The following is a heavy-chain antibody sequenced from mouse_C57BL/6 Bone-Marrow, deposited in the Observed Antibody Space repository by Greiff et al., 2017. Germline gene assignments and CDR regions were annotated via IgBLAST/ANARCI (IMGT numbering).Heavy chain of an antibody. CDR1: GYAFSSSW. J-gene: IGHJ3*01. CDR2: IYPGDGDT. Sequence: QVQLQQSGPELVKPGASVKISCKASGYAFSSSWMNWVKQRPGKGLEWIGRIYPGDGDTNYNGKFKGKATLTADKSSSTAYMQLSSLTSEDSAVYFCARIPYYYGSAWFAYWGQGTLVTVSA. V-gene: IGHV1-82*01. CDR3: ARIPYYYGSAWFAY. D-gene: IGHD1-1*01.